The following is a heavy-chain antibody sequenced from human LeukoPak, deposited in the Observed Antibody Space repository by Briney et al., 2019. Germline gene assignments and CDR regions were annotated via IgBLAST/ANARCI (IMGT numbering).Heavy chain of an antibody. D-gene: IGHD2-2*01. J-gene: IGHJ6*02. CDR3: ARVVVPAAMGYYYYGMDV. CDR2: IIPIFGTA. Sequence: GASVKVSCKASGGTFSSYAISWVRQAPGQGLEWMGGIIPIFGTANYAQKFQGRVTITADESTSTAYMELSSLRSEDTAVYYCARVVVPAAMGYYYYGMDVWGQGTTVTVSS. CDR1: GGTFSSYA. V-gene: IGHV1-69*13.